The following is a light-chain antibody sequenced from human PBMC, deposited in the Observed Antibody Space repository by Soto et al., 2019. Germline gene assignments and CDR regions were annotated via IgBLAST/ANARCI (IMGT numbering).Light chain of an antibody. CDR3: QQHNDWPLT. CDR1: QSVGTN. V-gene: IGKV3-15*01. CDR2: GAS. J-gene: IGKJ4*01. Sequence: EIVMTQSPVTLSVSPGERATLSCRASQSVGTNFVWYQQKPGQAPRLLIYGASTRATGMPDRFSGSGSGTEFTLTISNLQSEDFAVYYCQQHNDWPLTLGAGTKADIK.